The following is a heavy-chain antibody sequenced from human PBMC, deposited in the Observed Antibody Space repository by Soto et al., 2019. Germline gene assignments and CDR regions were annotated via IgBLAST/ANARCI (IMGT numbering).Heavy chain of an antibody. V-gene: IGHV1-2*02. J-gene: IGHJ4*02. CDR3: ARGSPRMGALPTY. Sequence: ASVKVSCKASGYTFTGYYIHWVRQAPGQGLEWMGWINPKSGDTNYAQKFQGRVFMTRDTSITTAYMEVSRLKSDDTAVYYCARGSPRMGALPTYWGQGTLVTVSS. CDR2: INPKSGDT. D-gene: IGHD1-26*01. CDR1: GYTFTGYY.